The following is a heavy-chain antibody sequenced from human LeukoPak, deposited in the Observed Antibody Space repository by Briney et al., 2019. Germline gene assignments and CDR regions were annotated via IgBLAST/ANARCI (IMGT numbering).Heavy chain of an antibody. CDR3: AKWVGATFDAFDI. J-gene: IGHJ3*02. D-gene: IGHD1-26*01. CDR1: GFTFDDYA. V-gene: IGHV3-9*01. CDR2: ISWNSGSI. Sequence: GGSLRLSCAASGFTFDDYAMHWVRQAPGKGLEWVSGISWNSGSIGYADSVKGRFTISRDNAKNSLYLQMNSLRAEDTALYYCAKWVGATFDAFDIWGQGTMVTVSS.